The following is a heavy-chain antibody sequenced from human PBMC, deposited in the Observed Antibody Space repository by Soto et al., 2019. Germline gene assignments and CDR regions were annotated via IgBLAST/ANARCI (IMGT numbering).Heavy chain of an antibody. J-gene: IGHJ4*02. V-gene: IGHV4-59*01. CDR2: IYYSGST. D-gene: IGHD3-22*01. CDR1: GGSISSYY. CDR3: ARVSSSSGYAVLDY. Sequence: LSLTCTVSGGSISSYYWSWIRQPPGKGLEWIGYIYYSGSTNYNPSLKSRVTISVDTSKDQFSLKLSSVTAADTAVYYCARVSSSSGYAVLDYWGQGTLVTVSS.